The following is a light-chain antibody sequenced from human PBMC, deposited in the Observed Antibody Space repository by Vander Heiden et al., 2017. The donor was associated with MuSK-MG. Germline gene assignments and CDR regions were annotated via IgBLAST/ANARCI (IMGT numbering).Light chain of an antibody. CDR3: RQHGRAPRT. J-gene: IGKJ1*01. V-gene: IGKV3-20*01. CDR1: QTISNNY. Sequence: EIVLTQSPGTLSLFPGERATLSCRTSQTISNNYLAWYQQKPGQAPRLLIYGSSTRATDIPDRFSGSGSGTDFTLTISRLEPEDSAVYYCRQHGRAPRTFGQGTKVEIK. CDR2: GSS.